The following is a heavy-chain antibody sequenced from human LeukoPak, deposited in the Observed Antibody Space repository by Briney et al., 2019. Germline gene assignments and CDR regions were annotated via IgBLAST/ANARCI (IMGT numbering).Heavy chain of an antibody. Sequence: GASVKVSCKASGYTFIGYYMHWVRQAPGQGVEWMGWINPNSGGTNYAQKFQGRVTMTRDTSISTAYMELSRLRSDDTAVYYCARGPTVTPFYYYYYYMDVWGKGTTVTISS. CDR2: INPNSGGT. CDR3: ARGPTVTPFYYYYYYMDV. J-gene: IGHJ6*03. D-gene: IGHD4-17*01. V-gene: IGHV1-2*02. CDR1: GYTFIGYY.